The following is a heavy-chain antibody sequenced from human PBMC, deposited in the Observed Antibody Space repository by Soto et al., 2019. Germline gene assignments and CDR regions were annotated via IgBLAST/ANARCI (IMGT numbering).Heavy chain of an antibody. J-gene: IGHJ3*02. CDR2: ISNDGSNK. CDR3: ARVTGDNILDAFDI. Sequence: GGSLRLSCAASGFTFSSYAMHWVRQAPGKGLEWVAVISNDGSNKYYADSVKGRFTISRDNSKNTLYLQMNSLRAEDTAVYYCARVTGDNILDAFDIWGQGTMVTVSS. D-gene: IGHD7-27*01. CDR1: GFTFSSYA. V-gene: IGHV3-30*04.